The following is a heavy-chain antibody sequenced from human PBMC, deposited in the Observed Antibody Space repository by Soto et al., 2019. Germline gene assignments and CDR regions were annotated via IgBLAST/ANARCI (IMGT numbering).Heavy chain of an antibody. Sequence: GGSLRLSCEASEFTFSNYWMSWVRQAPGEGLEWVAVMKEDGSETSYVDSVKGRFTISRDNAKNSLHLQMNSLRVDDTALYYCERPRPGAYFDYWGQGTLVSVSS. CDR1: EFTFSNYW. J-gene: IGHJ4*02. CDR2: MKEDGSET. V-gene: IGHV3-7*01. CDR3: ERPRPGAYFDY.